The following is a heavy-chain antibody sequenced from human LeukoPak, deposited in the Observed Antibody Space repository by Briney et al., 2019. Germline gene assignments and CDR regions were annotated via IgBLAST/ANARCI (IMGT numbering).Heavy chain of an antibody. V-gene: IGHV3-48*03. Sequence: QAGGSLRLSCAASGFSFRSYEMNWVRQAPGKGLEWLSYISDSGRTIYYADSVKGRFTISRDNVKNSLYLQMNSLRAEDTAVYYCARGYGDYTTGMDVWGQGTTVTVSS. CDR1: GFSFRSYE. J-gene: IGHJ6*02. CDR2: ISDSGRTI. CDR3: ARGYGDYTTGMDV. D-gene: IGHD4-17*01.